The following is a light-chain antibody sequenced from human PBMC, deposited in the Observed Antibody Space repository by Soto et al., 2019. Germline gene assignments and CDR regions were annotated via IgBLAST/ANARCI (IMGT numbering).Light chain of an antibody. J-gene: IGKJ2*01. CDR3: QQYHSWPPAYT. CDR1: QSIGSN. Sequence: EIVLTQSPVTLSVSPGDGATLSCRSSQSIGSNLAWYQQKPGQTPRLLIYGASTMATGIPSRFSGSGSGAELTLTITSRQSEDYAVYYCQQYHSWPPAYTFGQGTKLEIK. CDR2: GAS. V-gene: IGKV3-15*01.